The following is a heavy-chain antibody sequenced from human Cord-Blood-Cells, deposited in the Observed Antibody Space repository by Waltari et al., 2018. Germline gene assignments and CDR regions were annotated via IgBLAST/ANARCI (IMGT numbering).Heavy chain of an antibody. V-gene: IGHV4-38-2*02. CDR2: IYHSGST. CDR1: GYSISSGYY. D-gene: IGHD2-21*01. Sequence: QVQLQESGPGLVKPSETLSLTCAVSGYSISSGYYWGWIRQPPGKGLEWIGSIYHSGSTSYNPSLKSRVTISVDTSKNQFSLKLSSVTAADTAVYYCAREDIVVVIATYNWFDPWGQGTLVTVSS. J-gene: IGHJ5*02. CDR3: AREDIVVVIATYNWFDP.